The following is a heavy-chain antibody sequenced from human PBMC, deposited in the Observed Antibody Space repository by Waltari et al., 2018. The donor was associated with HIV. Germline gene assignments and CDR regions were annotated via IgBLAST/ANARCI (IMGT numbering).Heavy chain of an antibody. CDR3: ARPMNYGDYPYYFDY. D-gene: IGHD4-17*01. V-gene: IGHV3-30*04. Sequence: QVQLVESGGGAVQPVRSLRPSCAASGFTFSGYALPWARQAPGKGLRWVAVISNDGRNKYYADSVKGRFTISRDNSKNTLYLQMNSLRAEDTAVYYCARPMNYGDYPYYFDYWGQGTLVTVSS. CDR1: GFTFSGYA. CDR2: ISNDGRNK. J-gene: IGHJ4*02.